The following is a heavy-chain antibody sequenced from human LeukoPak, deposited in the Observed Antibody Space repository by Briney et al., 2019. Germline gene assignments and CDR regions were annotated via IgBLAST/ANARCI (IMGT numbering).Heavy chain of an antibody. Sequence: GGSLRLSCAASGFTFSSYTMNWVRQAPARGLEWVSSISSSSSYKYYADSVKGRFTISRDNAKNSLYLQMNSLRAEDTAVYYCARETTTIFGVVPYYFDYWGQGTLVTVSS. V-gene: IGHV3-21*01. CDR3: ARETTTIFGVVPYYFDY. CDR2: ISSSSSYK. D-gene: IGHD3-3*01. J-gene: IGHJ4*02. CDR1: GFTFSSYT.